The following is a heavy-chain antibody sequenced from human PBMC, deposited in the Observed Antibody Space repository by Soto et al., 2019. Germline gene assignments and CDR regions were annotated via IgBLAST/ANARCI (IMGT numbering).Heavy chain of an antibody. CDR3: ARDRGIVAPYYFDY. V-gene: IGHV1-2*04. Sequence: GASVKVSCKASGYTFTGYYMHWVRQAPGQGLEWMGWINPNSGGTNYAQKFQGWVTMTRDTSISTAYMELSRLRSDDTAVYYCARDRGIVAPYYFDYWGQGTPVTVSS. CDR2: INPNSGGT. D-gene: IGHD5-12*01. J-gene: IGHJ4*02. CDR1: GYTFTGYY.